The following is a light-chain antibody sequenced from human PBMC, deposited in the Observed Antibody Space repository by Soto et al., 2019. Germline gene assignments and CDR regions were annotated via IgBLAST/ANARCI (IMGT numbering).Light chain of an antibody. CDR3: QSYDSSLSEGV. V-gene: IGLV1-40*01. J-gene: IGLJ1*01. CDR2: GNS. Sequence: QSVLTQPPSVSGAPGQRVTISCTGSSSNIGAGYDVHWYQQLPGTAPKLLIYGNSNRPSGVPDRFSGSKSGTSASLAITGLQAGDEADYYCQSYDSSLSEGVFGTGTKLTVL. CDR1: SSNIGAGYD.